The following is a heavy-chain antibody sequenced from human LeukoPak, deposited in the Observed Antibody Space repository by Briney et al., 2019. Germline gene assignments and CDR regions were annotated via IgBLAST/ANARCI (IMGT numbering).Heavy chain of an antibody. CDR3: ARGGVSRAAFDL. J-gene: IGHJ3*01. CDR2: INPDGSDQ. Sequence: GGSLRLSCAASGFTFTSHSMNWVRQAPGKGLEWVANINPDGSDQQYVDSMKGRFTISRDNARNSLFLQVNSLRAGDTAVYYCARGGVSRAAFDLWGQGTMVTVSS. CDR1: GFTFTSHS. V-gene: IGHV3-7*05.